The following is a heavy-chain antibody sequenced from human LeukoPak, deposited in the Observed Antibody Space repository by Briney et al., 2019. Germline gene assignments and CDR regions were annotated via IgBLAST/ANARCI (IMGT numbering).Heavy chain of an antibody. CDR3: ASGYSYGYYN. CDR1: GGSISSSSYY. D-gene: IGHD5-18*01. CDR2: IYYSGST. J-gene: IGHJ4*02. Sequence: PSETLSLTCTVSGGSISSSSYYWGWIRQPPGKGLEWIGSIYYSGSTYYNPSLKSRVTISVDTSKNQFSLKLSSVTAADTAVYYCASGYSYGYYNWGQGTLVTVSS. V-gene: IGHV4-39*07.